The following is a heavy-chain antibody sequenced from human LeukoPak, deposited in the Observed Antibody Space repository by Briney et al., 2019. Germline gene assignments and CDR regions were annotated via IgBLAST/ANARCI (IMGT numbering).Heavy chain of an antibody. J-gene: IGHJ4*02. V-gene: IGHV1-69*13. CDR1: GGTFSSYA. CDR3: ASYLVAGSWYSTFDY. CDR2: IIPIFGTA. Sequence: SVKVSCKASGGTFSSYAISWVRQAPGQGLEWMGGIIPIFGTANYAQKFQGRVTVTADESTSTAYMELSSLRSEDTAVYYCASYLVAGSWYSTFDYWGQGTLVTVSS. D-gene: IGHD6-13*01.